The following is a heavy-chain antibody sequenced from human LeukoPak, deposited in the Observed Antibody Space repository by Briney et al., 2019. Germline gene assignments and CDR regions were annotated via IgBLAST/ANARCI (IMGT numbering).Heavy chain of an antibody. CDR3: AREVQMATILDAFDI. J-gene: IGHJ3*02. CDR2: INPNSGDT. V-gene: IGHV1-2*04. CDR1: GYTFTGYY. Sequence: ASVKVSCKASGYTFTGYYMHWVRQAPGQGLEWMGWINPNSGDTNYAQKFLGWVTMTRDTSTSTVYMELSSLRSEDTAVYYCAREVQMATILDAFDIWGQGTMVTVSS. D-gene: IGHD5-24*01.